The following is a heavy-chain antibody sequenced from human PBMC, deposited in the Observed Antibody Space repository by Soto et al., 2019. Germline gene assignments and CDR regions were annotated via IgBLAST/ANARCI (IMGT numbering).Heavy chain of an antibody. D-gene: IGHD3-3*01. CDR1: RGTFRSYA. J-gene: IGHJ6*02. V-gene: IGHV1-69*13. CDR3: AREPPRTMFGVVIIQGDYYYYNGMDV. Sequence: GASVPVSCLACRGTFRSYAISWVRQAPGQGREWMGGIIPIFGTANYAQKFQGRVTITADEPTSTAYIELSSLRSEDTAVYYCAREPPRTMFGVVIIQGDYYYYNGMDVGGQGTTVTAP. CDR2: IIPIFGTA.